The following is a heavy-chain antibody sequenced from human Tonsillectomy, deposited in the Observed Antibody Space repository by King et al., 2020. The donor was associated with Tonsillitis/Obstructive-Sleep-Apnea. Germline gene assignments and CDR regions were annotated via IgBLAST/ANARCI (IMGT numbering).Heavy chain of an antibody. CDR1: GYTFTSYW. D-gene: IGHD6-19*01. J-gene: IGHJ6*01. Sequence: VQLVESGAEVKKPGASLRISCKGSGYTFTSYWISWVRQMPGKGLEWMGRIDPSDSYTNYSPSLQGHVSISVDKSISTAYLQRSSLKASDTAMYYCAYSSSTSGMDVWGQGTTVTVSS. CDR3: AYSSSTSGMDV. CDR2: IDPSDSYT. V-gene: IGHV5-10-1*03.